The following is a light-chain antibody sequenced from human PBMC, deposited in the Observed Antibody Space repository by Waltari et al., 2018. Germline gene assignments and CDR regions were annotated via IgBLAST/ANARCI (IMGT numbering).Light chain of an antibody. V-gene: IGKV4-1*01. J-gene: IGKJ3*01. Sequence: DIVMTQSPDSLAVSLGERATINCKSSQSVLSPSNNNNYLTWYQKKPGQPPKLLIYWASTRESWVPDRFSGSGSGTDFTLTISSLQAEDVAVYYCQQYYNTPFTFGPGTKVDVK. CDR2: WAS. CDR3: QQYYNTPFT. CDR1: QSVLSPSNNNNY.